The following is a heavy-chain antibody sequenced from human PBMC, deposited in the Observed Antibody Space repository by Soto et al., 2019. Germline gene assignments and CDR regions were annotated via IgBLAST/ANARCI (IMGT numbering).Heavy chain of an antibody. J-gene: IGHJ6*02. Sequence: QVQLVQSGAEVKKPGSSVKVSCKASGGTFSSYAISWVRRAPGQRLEWMGGIIPIFGTADYAQKFQGRVTITADDFTSTAYMELSSLRSEDTAVYYCARHLGGNHYYYGMDVWGHVTTVTVSS. CDR1: GGTFSSYA. V-gene: IGHV1-69*12. CDR2: IIPIFGTA. D-gene: IGHD3-16*01. CDR3: ARHLGGNHYYYGMDV.